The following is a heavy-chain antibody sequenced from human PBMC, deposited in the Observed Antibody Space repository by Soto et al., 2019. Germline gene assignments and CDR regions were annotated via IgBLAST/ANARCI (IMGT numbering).Heavy chain of an antibody. CDR1: GFTFSTHA. Sequence: QVQLVESGGGVVQPGTSLRLSCAASGFTFSTHAMHWVRQAPGKGLEWVAVLLGDGRQKRYADSVRGRFTISRDNSQKTLSLQMDSLSLEDTAVYYCAKDRSGSWTFDYCGQGTLVTVSA. CDR2: LLGDGRQK. V-gene: IGHV3-30*18. CDR3: AKDRSGSWTFDY. D-gene: IGHD3-10*01. J-gene: IGHJ4*02.